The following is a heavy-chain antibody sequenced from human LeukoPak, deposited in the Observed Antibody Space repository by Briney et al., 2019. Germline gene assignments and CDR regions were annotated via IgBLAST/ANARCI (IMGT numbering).Heavy chain of an antibody. CDR3: ARRQSSSWPFDY. V-gene: IGHV4-59*08. J-gene: IGHJ4*02. D-gene: IGHD6-13*01. Sequence: PSETLTLTWTVSGGSISGCYWIWMRQAPGKGLEWIGYIYYSGSTNYNPSLKSRVTIPVGTSKNQFSLKLSSVTAADTAVYYCARRQSSSWPFDYWGQGTLIRVS. CDR1: GGSISGCY. CDR2: IYYSGST.